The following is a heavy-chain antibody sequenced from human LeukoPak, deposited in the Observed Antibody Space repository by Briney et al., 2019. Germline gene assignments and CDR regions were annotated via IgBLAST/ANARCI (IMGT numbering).Heavy chain of an antibody. D-gene: IGHD1-1*01. CDR3: ARDNAGEDY. Sequence: GGSLRLSCVASGFTFDDYAMHWVRQAPGKGLEWVSGISWNSGTIDYVDSVKGRFTISRDNAKNSLYLQMNSLRAEDTAVYYCARDNAGEDYWGQGTLVTVSS. V-gene: IGHV3-9*01. J-gene: IGHJ4*02. CDR2: ISWNSGTI. CDR1: GFTFDDYA.